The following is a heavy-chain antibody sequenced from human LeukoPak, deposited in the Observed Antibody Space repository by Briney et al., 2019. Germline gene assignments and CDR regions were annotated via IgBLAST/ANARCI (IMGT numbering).Heavy chain of an antibody. D-gene: IGHD3-22*01. J-gene: IGHJ4*02. V-gene: IGHV3-33*01. Sequence: HPGGSQRLSCAASGFTFSSYGMHWVRQAPGKGLEWVAVIWYDGSNKYYADSVKGRFTISRDNSKNTLYLQMNSLRAEDTAVYYCARSGYYRIPSIDYWGQGTLVTVSS. CDR1: GFTFSSYG. CDR3: ARSGYYRIPSIDY. CDR2: IWYDGSNK.